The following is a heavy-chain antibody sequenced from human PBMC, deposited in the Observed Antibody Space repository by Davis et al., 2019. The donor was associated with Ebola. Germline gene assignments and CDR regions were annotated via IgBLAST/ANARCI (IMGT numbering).Heavy chain of an antibody. CDR2: IKEDGSEK. D-gene: IGHD3-10*01. J-gene: IGHJ4*02. Sequence: GGSLRLSCAASGFTFDSYTMTWVRQAPGKGLEWVANIKEDGSEKNYLESVKGRFTISRDNAKNSLYLQMNSLRAEDTAVYYCARDVGVEFDYWGQGTLVTVSS. CDR3: ARDVGVEFDY. CDR1: GFTFDSYT. V-gene: IGHV3-7*03.